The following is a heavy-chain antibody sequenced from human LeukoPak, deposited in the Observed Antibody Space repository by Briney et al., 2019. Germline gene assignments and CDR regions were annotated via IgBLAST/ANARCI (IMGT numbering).Heavy chain of an antibody. CDR1: GGSISSGGYY. Sequence: SETLSLTCTVSGGSISSGGYYWSWIRQHPGKGLEWIGYIYYSGSTYYNPSLKSRVTISVDTSKNQFSLKLSSVTAADTAVYYCASQISGYSSSWISYWGQGILVTVSS. J-gene: IGHJ4*02. CDR3: ASQISGYSSSWISY. CDR2: IYYSGST. D-gene: IGHD6-13*01. V-gene: IGHV4-31*03.